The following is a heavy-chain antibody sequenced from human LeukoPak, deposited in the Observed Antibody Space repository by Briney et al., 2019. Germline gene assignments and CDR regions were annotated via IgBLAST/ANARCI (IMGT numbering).Heavy chain of an antibody. CDR2: ISYDGSNK. D-gene: IGHD2-15*01. CDR1: GFTFSSYG. V-gene: IGHV3-30*18. Sequence: GGPLRLSCAASGFTFSSYGMHGVRQAPGKGLEWVAVISYDGSNKYYADSVKGRFTISRDNSKNTLYLQMNSLRAEDTAVYYCEKDLEGSADYWGQGTLVTVSS. CDR3: EKDLEGSADY. J-gene: IGHJ4*02.